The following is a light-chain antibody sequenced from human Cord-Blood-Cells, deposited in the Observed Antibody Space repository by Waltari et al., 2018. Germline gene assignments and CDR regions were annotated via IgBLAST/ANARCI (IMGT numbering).Light chain of an antibody. CDR2: AAS. J-gene: IGKJ1*01. V-gene: IGKV1-39*01. CDR1: QSISSY. Sequence: DIQKTQSPSSLSASVGSRVTITCRASQSISSYLNWYQQKPGQAPKLLISAASSLQSGVPSRFSGSESGTDFTLTISSLPPEDFATYYCQQSYSTPKTFGQGTKVEIK. CDR3: QQSYSTPKT.